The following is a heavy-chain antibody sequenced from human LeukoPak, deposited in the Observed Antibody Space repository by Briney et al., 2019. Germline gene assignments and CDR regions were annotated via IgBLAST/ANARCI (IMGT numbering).Heavy chain of an antibody. CDR1: GFTFSSYG. CDR3: ARPPSKGYCSGGSCYGAFDI. J-gene: IGHJ3*02. Sequence: PGGSLRLSCAASGFTFSSYGMNWVRQAPGKGLEWVSYISGSGSTIYYADSVKGRFTISRDNAKNSLYLQMNSLRAEDTAVYYCARPPSKGYCSGGSCYGAFDIWGQGTMVTVSS. V-gene: IGHV3-48*03. D-gene: IGHD2-15*01. CDR2: ISGSGSTI.